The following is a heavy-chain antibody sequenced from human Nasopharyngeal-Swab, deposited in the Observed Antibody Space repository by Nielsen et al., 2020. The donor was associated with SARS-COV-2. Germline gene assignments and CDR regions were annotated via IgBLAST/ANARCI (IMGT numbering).Heavy chain of an antibody. CDR2: IYYSGST. D-gene: IGHD3-10*01. J-gene: IGHJ4*02. V-gene: IGHV4-30-4*01. CDR3: ARGDRGQLEKNDY. Sequence: WIRQPPGKGLEWIGSIYYSGSTYYNPSLQSRVTISVDTSKNQFSLKLSSVTAADTAVYYCARGDRGQLEKNDYWGQGTLVTVSS.